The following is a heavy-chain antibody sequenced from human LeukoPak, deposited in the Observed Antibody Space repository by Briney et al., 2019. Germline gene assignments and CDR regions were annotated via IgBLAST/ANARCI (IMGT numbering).Heavy chain of an antibody. CDR3: ARGYDGSGYYYRNWYFDL. D-gene: IGHD3-22*01. CDR2: IYFSGST. J-gene: IGHJ2*01. V-gene: IGHV4-59*08. CDR1: GGSISSYY. Sequence: SETLSLTCTVSGGSISSYYWSWIRQPPGKGLEWIGYIYFSGSTNYNPSLKSRVTISVDTSKNQFSLKLSSVTAADTAVYYCARGYDGSGYYYRNWYFDLWGRGTLVTVSS.